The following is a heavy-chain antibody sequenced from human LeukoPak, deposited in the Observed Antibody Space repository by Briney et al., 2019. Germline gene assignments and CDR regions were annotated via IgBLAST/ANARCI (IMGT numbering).Heavy chain of an antibody. J-gene: IGHJ4*02. D-gene: IGHD2-2*01. CDR2: TYSGGTT. CDR3: AKEGGLGYCSTTSCAFAH. V-gene: IGHV3-23*03. CDR1: GFTFSNYV. Sequence: GGPLRLSCAASGFTFSNYVMTWVRQAPGKGLEWVSVTYSGGTTYYADSVEGRFPISRDNSKNTLYLQMNSLRTEDTAIYYCAKEGGLGYCSTTSCAFAHWGRGTLVTVSS.